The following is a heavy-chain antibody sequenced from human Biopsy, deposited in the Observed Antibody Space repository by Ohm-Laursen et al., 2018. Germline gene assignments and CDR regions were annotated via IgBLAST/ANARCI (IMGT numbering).Heavy chain of an antibody. V-gene: IGHV1-24*01. CDR2: FAPENGKA. CDR3: AADINVWNVNY. J-gene: IGHJ4*02. D-gene: IGHD1-1*01. CDR1: GYTLNELS. Sequence: ASVKVSCKVSGYTLNELSMHWVRQVPGKGLEWMGGFAPENGKAVYAQNFQARVSLTEDTSADTAYMELRSLRSEDTAVYYCAADINVWNVNYWGQGTQVTVSS.